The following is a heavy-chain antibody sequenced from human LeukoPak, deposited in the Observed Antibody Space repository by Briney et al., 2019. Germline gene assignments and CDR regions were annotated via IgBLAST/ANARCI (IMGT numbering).Heavy chain of an antibody. V-gene: IGHV3-21*01. J-gene: IGHJ4*02. CDR3: TREDHSNYNY. Sequence: GGSLRLSCAASGFTFSSYSMNWVRQAPGKGLEWVSSISSSSSYIYYADSVKGRFTISRDNAKNSLFLQMNSLRAEDTAVYYCTREDHSNYNYWGQGTLVTVSS. CDR1: GFTFSSYS. D-gene: IGHD4-11*01. CDR2: ISSSSSYI.